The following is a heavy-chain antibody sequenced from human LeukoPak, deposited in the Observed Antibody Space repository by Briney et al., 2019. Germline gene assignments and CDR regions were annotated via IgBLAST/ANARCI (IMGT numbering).Heavy chain of an antibody. V-gene: IGHV1-46*01. D-gene: IGHD3-22*01. Sequence: ASVKVSCKASGYTFASYYMHWVRQAPGQGLEWMGIINPSGGSTSYAQKFQGRVTMTRDTSTSTVYMELSSLRSEDTAVYYCARTYYDSSGYHYFDYWGQGTLVTVSS. CDR3: ARTYYDSSGYHYFDY. CDR1: GYTFASYY. CDR2: INPSGGST. J-gene: IGHJ4*02.